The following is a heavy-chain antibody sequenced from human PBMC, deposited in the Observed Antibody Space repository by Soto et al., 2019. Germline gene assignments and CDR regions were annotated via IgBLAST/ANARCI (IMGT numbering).Heavy chain of an antibody. CDR2: ISGSGGST. CDR3: ARYSSSPHYYFDY. CDR1: GFTFSSYA. Sequence: EVQLLESGGGLVQPGGSLRLSCAASGFTFSSYAMSWVRQAPGKGLEWVSAISGSGGSTYYADSVKGRFTISRDNSKNTLYLQMNSLRAEDTAVYYCARYSSSPHYYFDYWGQGTLVTVSS. D-gene: IGHD6-6*01. J-gene: IGHJ4*02. V-gene: IGHV3-23*01.